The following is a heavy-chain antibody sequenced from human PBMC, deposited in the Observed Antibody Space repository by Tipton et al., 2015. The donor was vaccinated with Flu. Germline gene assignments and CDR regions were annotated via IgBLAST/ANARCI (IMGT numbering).Heavy chain of an antibody. CDR3: TRDPLFNPFMVRGIIVDS. CDR1: GGSISSGSYY. V-gene: IGHV4-61*02. Sequence: LRLSCTVSGGSISSGSYYWSWIRQPAGKGLEWIGRVYPSGSANYNPSLKSRVTISVDTSKNQFSLNLSSVTAADTAVYYCTRDPLFNPFMVRGIIVDSWGQGTLVAVSS. D-gene: IGHD3-10*01. J-gene: IGHJ4*02. CDR2: VYPSGSA.